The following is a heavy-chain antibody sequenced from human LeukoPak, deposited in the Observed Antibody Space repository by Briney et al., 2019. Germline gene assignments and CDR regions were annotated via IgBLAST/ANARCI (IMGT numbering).Heavy chain of an antibody. CDR2: SSSSCSTI. CDR3: AVISVYYDSSGYYYPLNY. Sequence: GGSLRLSCAASGFTFSSYEMNWVRQAPGKGLEGVSYSSSSCSTIYYADSLKGRFTISRDNAKNSLYLQMNSLRAEDTAVYYCAVISVYYDSSGYYYPLNYWGQGTLVTVSS. V-gene: IGHV3-48*03. CDR1: GFTFSSYE. D-gene: IGHD3-22*01. J-gene: IGHJ4*02.